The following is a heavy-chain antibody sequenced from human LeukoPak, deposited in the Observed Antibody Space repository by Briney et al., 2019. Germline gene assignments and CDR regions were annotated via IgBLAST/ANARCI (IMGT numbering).Heavy chain of an antibody. Sequence: GGSLRLSCAASGFTFSSYWMHWVRQAPGKGLVWVSRIKSDGSGTSYADSVKGRFTISRDNDKNTLYLQMNSLRAEDTAVYYCARGSDSSGWYSSFDYWGQGTLVTVSS. CDR3: ARGSDSSGWYSSFDY. J-gene: IGHJ4*02. CDR2: IKSDGSGT. CDR1: GFTFSSYW. D-gene: IGHD6-19*01. V-gene: IGHV3-74*01.